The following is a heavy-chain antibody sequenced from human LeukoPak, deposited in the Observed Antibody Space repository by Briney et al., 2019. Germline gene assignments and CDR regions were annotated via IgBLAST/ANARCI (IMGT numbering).Heavy chain of an antibody. CDR3: ARDEDGYNYGFDP. CDR1: GDSVSSNSAV. CDR2: TYYRSKWYN. Sequence: SQTLSPTCAISGDSVSSNSAVWNWIRQSPSRGLEWLGRTYYRSKWYNDYAVSVKSRITINPDTSKNQFSLQLNSVTPEDTAVYYCARDEDGYNYGFDPWGQGTLVTVSS. J-gene: IGHJ5*02. V-gene: IGHV6-1*01. D-gene: IGHD5-24*01.